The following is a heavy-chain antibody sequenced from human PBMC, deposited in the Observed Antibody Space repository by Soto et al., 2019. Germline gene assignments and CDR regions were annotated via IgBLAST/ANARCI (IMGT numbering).Heavy chain of an antibody. D-gene: IGHD5-12*01. J-gene: IGHJ6*02. CDR2: INHSGST. Sequence: PSETLSLTCAVYGGSFNGYYWSWIRQPPGKGLEWIGEINHSGSTNYNPSLKSRVTISVDTSKNQFSLKLSSVTAADTAVYYCARGCFGVNSGYDWGGHYYYYGMDVWGQGTTVTVSS. V-gene: IGHV4-34*01. CDR1: GGSFNGYY. CDR3: ARGCFGVNSGYDWGGHYYYYGMDV.